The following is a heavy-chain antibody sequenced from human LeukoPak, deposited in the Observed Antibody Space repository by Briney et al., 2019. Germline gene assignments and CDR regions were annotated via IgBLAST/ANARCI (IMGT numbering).Heavy chain of an antibody. CDR3: ARGEVGEFDH. D-gene: IGHD1-26*01. CDR1: GYSITRAYS. V-gene: IGHV4-38-2*02. Sequence: SETLSLTCTVSGYSITRAYSWGWIRQSPEKGLEWIASISHAGDTYYNPSLKSRVAISVDTSKNLFSLTLASVTAPDTAVYFCARGEVGEFDHWGQGTLVTVSS. CDR2: ISHAGDT. J-gene: IGHJ4*02.